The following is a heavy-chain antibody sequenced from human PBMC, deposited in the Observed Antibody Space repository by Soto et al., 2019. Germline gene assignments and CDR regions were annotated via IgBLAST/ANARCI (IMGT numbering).Heavy chain of an antibody. CDR2: INHSGST. J-gene: IGHJ6*02. Sequence: QVQLQQWGAGLLKPSETLSLTCAVYGGSFSGYYWSWIRQPPGKGLEWIGEINHSGSTNYNPSLKSRVTISVDTSKNPFSLKLSSVTAADTAVYYCARGSTYCSSTSCYPVGMDVWGQGTTVTVSS. CDR3: ARGSTYCSSTSCYPVGMDV. D-gene: IGHD2-2*01. V-gene: IGHV4-34*01. CDR1: GGSFSGYY.